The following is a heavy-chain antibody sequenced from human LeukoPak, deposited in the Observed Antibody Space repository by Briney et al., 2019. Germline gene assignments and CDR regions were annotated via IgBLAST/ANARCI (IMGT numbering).Heavy chain of an antibody. CDR2: IYPADSDI. D-gene: IGHD2-15*01. CDR1: GYSINDYW. J-gene: IGHJ5*02. V-gene: IGHV5-51*01. Sequence: GESLKISCKGSGYSINDYWIGWVRQMPGKGLEWMGIIYPADSDIRYSPSFQGQVTISADKSISTAYLQWSSLKASDTAMYYCARQEYCSGGSCYTWFDPWGQGTLVTVSS. CDR3: ARQEYCSGGSCYTWFDP.